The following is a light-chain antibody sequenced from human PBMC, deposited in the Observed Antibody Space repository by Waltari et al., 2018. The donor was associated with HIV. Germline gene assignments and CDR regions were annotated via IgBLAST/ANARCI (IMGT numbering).Light chain of an antibody. CDR2: DNN. J-gene: IGLJ2*01. Sequence: VLTQPPSVSAAPGQKVTISCSGSSSNIGSNYVSWYQQLPGTAPKLLIYDNNKRPSGIPDRFSGSKSGTSATLGITGLQTGDEADYYCGTWDSSLSAYVVFGGGTKLTVL. CDR1: SSNIGSNY. V-gene: IGLV1-51*01. CDR3: GTWDSSLSAYVV.